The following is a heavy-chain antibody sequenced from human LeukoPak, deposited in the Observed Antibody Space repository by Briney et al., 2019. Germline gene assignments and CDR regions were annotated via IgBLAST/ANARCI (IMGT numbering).Heavy chain of an antibody. CDR1: GGSISSSSYY. J-gene: IGHJ4*02. V-gene: IGHV4-39*07. D-gene: IGHD2-21*01. CDR2: IYYSGST. CDR3: ARLDCGGECYYFDY. Sequence: SETLSLTCTVSGGSISSSSYYWGWIRQPPGKGLERIVSIYYSGSTYYNPSLKSRLTISVDTSKNQFSLKLSSVTAADTAVYYCARLDCGGECYYFDYWGQGTLVTVSS.